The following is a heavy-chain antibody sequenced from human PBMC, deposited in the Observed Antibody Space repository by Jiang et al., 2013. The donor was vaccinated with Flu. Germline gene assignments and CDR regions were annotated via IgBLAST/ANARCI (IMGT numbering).Heavy chain of an antibody. CDR3: AKIRVMSRYYDSSGYYPDY. CDR1: GFTFSTYA. CDR2: IDYSAATT. Sequence: GLVQPGGSLRLSCAVSGFTFSTYAMTWVRQAPGKGLEWVSAIDYSAATTHYADSVKGRFSISRDNSKNTLYLQMNSLRVDDTAVYYCAKIRVMSRYYDSSGYYPDYWGQGTLVTVSS. D-gene: IGHD3-22*01. V-gene: IGHV3-23*01. J-gene: IGHJ4*02.